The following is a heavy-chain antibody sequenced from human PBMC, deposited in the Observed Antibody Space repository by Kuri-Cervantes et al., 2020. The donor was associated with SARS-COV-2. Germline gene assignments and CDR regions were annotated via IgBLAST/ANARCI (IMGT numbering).Heavy chain of an antibody. CDR3: TTARITIFGVVIPTPDY. CDR1: GFTFSNAW. Sequence: LSLTCAASGFTFSNAWMSWVRQAPGKGLEWVGRIKSKTDGGTTDYAAPVKGRFTISRDDSKNTLYLQMNSLKTEDTAVYYCTTARITIFGVVIPTPDYWGQGTLVTVSS. CDR2: IKSKTDGGTT. V-gene: IGHV3-15*01. J-gene: IGHJ4*02. D-gene: IGHD3-3*01.